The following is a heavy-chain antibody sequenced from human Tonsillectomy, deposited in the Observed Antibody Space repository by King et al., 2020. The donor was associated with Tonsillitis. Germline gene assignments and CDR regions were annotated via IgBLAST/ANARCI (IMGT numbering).Heavy chain of an antibody. J-gene: IGHJ6*03. D-gene: IGHD3-10*01. CDR3: ARDSGSTGYYYMDV. V-gene: IGHV3-30-3*01. CDR1: GFTFSNYP. CDR2: ISYDGNTK. Sequence: VQLVESGGGVVQPGRSLRLSCTASGFTFSNYPMHWVRQAPGKGLEWLAVISYDGNTKYYPDSVKGRFTISRDNSKNTLFLQSNSLRLEDTAMYYCARDSGSTGYYYMDVWGKGTTVTVS.